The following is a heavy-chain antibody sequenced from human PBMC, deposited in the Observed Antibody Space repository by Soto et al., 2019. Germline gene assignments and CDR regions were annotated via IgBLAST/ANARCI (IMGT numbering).Heavy chain of an antibody. J-gene: IGHJ3*02. CDR1: GYTFTSYG. CDR3: ATAGPRGVVITGAFDI. Sequence: ASVKVSCKASGYTFTSYGISWVRQAPGKGLEWMGGFDPEDGETIYAQKFQGRVTMTEDTSTDTAYMELSSLRSEDTAVYYCATAGPRGVVITGAFDIWGQGTMVTVSS. CDR2: FDPEDGET. V-gene: IGHV1-24*01. D-gene: IGHD3-22*01.